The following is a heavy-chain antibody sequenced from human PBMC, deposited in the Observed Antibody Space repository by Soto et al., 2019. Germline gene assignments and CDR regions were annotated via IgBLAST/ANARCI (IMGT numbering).Heavy chain of an antibody. Sequence: GGSLRLSCAASGFTFTNFAMSWVRQAPGRGLEWVSGISASGRDTYYADSVKDRFTVSRDNSKNTLYLQMNSLRAEDTAIYYCAKGKASGWYYFDYWGQGARVAVSS. CDR2: ISASGRDT. J-gene: IGHJ4*02. CDR1: GFTFTNFA. CDR3: AKGKASGWYYFDY. D-gene: IGHD6-19*01. V-gene: IGHV3-23*01.